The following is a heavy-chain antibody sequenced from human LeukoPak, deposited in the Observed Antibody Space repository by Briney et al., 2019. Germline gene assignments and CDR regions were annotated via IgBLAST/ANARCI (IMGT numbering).Heavy chain of an antibody. J-gene: IGHJ4*02. D-gene: IGHD3-3*01. CDR2: LSGGSSVT. V-gene: IGHV3-23*01. Sequence: GGSLRLSCAASGFTFSSYAMSWVRQTPGKGLEWVSTLSGGSSVTNYADSVKGRFTISRDNSKNTLYLQMSSLRAEDTAVFYCARDQYDTWSRRGNFDSWGQGTLVIVSS. CDR3: ARDQYDTWSRRGNFDS. CDR1: GFTFSSYA.